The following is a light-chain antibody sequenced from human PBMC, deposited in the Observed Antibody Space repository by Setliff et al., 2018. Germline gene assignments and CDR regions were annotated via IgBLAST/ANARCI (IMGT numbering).Light chain of an antibody. CDR3: NAYSADTTYV. CDR2: AVS. Sequence: QSVLAQHASVSGSPGQSITISCSGTGRDVGSYDLVSWYQQHPGKAPKLIIYAVSDRPSGVSHRFSGSKSGNTAYLTISGLRTEDEADYYCNAYSADTTYVFGSGTKVTVL. V-gene: IGLV2-14*03. CDR1: GRDVGSYDL. J-gene: IGLJ1*01.